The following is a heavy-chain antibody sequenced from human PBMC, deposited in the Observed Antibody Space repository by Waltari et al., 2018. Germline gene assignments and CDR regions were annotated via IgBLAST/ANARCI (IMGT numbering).Heavy chain of an antibody. D-gene: IGHD6-13*01. J-gene: IGHJ4*02. CDR1: GGSISSSSYY. CDR3: ARQQQLGLGDY. Sequence: QLQLQESGPGLVKPSETLSLTCTVSGGSISSSSYYWGWIRQPPGKGPAWMGSIYYSGGTTYTPSLKSRATISVDPPKNRSSLKLGPVPAADTAVYYWARQQQLGLGDYWGQGTLVTVSS. CDR2: IYYSGGT. V-gene: IGHV4-39*01.